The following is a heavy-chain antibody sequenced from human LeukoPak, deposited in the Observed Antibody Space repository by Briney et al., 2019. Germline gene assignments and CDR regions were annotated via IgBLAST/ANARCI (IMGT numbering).Heavy chain of an antibody. Sequence: GGSLRLSCAASGFTFSSYAMSWVRQAPGKGLEWVSAISGSGGSTYYADSVKGRFTISRDNSKNTLYLQMNSLRAEDTAVYYCARAGRDEKARGTSRPQAFDIWGQGTMVTVSS. CDR2: ISGSGGST. CDR1: GFTFSSYA. CDR3: ARAGRDEKARGTSRPQAFDI. D-gene: IGHD1-26*01. V-gene: IGHV3-23*01. J-gene: IGHJ3*02.